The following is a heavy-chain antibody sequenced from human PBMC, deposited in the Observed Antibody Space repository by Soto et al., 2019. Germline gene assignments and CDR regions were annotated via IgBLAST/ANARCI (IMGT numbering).Heavy chain of an antibody. CDR2: INSDGSST. CDR3: ARDRGYCSSTSCSQFGY. V-gene: IGHV3-74*01. J-gene: IGHJ4*02. D-gene: IGHD2-2*01. CDR1: GFTFSSYW. Sequence: EEQLVESGGGLVQPGGSLRLSCAASGFTFSSYWMHWVRQAPGKGLVWVSRINSDGSSTSYADSVKGRFTISRDNAKNALYRQRNSLRAQDTAVYYCARDRGYCSSTSCSQFGYWGQGTLVTVSS.